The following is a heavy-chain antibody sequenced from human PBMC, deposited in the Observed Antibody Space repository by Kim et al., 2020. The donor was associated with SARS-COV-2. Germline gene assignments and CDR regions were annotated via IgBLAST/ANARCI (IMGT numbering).Heavy chain of an antibody. V-gene: IGHV3-23*01. Sequence: GGSLRLSCAASGFTFSSYAMSWVRQAPGKGLEWVSAISGSGGSTYYADSVKGRFTISRDNSKNTLYLQMNSRKAEDTAVYYCVRRRIAAAGPPLYYGMDVWGQGTTVTVSS. J-gene: IGHJ6*02. CDR2: ISGSGGST. CDR1: GFTFSSYA. D-gene: IGHD6-13*01. CDR3: VRRRIAAAGPPLYYGMDV.